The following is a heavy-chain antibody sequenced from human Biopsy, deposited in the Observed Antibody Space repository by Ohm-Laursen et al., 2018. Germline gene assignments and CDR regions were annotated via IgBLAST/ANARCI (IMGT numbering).Heavy chain of an antibody. V-gene: IGHV1-69*17. CDR1: GGTFSNYA. D-gene: IGHD3-3*01. CDR2: IIAVSGLV. CDR3: ATPFQYYDSWGGYPPFDH. Sequence: SSVKVSCKASGGTFSNYAISWVRQAPGEGLEWMGGIIAVSGLVNYAPKFQGRVSITADKSTTTAYMELSNLRSEDTAVYYCATPFQYYDSWGGYPPFDHWGQGTLVTVSS. J-gene: IGHJ4*02.